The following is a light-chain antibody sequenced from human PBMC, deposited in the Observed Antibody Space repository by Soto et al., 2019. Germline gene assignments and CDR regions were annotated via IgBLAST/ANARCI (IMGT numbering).Light chain of an antibody. Sequence: EIVMTQSPATLSVSPGERATLSCRASQSVSSNLAWYQQKPGQAPRLLIYGASTRAAGIPDRFSGSGSGTDFTLTITRLEPEDSAVYFCQQYNNWWTFGQGTKVDIK. CDR2: GAS. CDR3: QQYNNWWT. J-gene: IGKJ1*01. V-gene: IGKV3D-15*01. CDR1: QSVSSN.